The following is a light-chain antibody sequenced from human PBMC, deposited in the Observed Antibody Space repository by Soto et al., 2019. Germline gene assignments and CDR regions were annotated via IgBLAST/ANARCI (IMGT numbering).Light chain of an antibody. V-gene: IGLV2-8*01. CDR2: EGN. CDR1: TSDVGAYDY. J-gene: IGLJ2*01. Sequence: QSALTQPPSASGSPGQSVTISCTGTTSDVGAYDYVSWYQHHPGKAPKLMIYEGNKRPSGVPDRFSGSKSGNTASLTVSGLQAEDEADYYCSSYAGSNNVTFGGGTKLTVL. CDR3: SSYAGSNNVT.